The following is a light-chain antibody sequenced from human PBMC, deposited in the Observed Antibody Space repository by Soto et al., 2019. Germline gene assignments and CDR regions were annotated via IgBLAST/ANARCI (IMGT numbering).Light chain of an antibody. Sequence: EIVLTQSPGTLSLSPGERATLSCRASQSVSSNYLAWYQQKPGQAPRLLIYGASSRATGIPDRFSGGGSGTDFTLTISRLAPEDFAVYYWQHYVSSPWTFGQGTQVVIK. V-gene: IGKV3-20*01. J-gene: IGKJ1*01. CDR2: GAS. CDR1: QSVSSNY. CDR3: QHYVSSPWT.